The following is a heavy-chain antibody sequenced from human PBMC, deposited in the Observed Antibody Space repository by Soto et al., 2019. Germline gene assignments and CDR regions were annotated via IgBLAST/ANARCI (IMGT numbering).Heavy chain of an antibody. CDR1: GGSISSGDYY. J-gene: IGHJ4*02. V-gene: IGHV4-30-4*01. Sequence: LYFTCTVSGGSISSGDYYWSWIRQPRVKGLEWIGYIYYSGSTYYNPSLKSRVTISVDTSKNQFSLKLSSVTAADTAVYYCARGRGRYYDSSGNDYWGQGTLVTVS. CDR2: IYYSGST. CDR3: ARGRGRYYDSSGNDY. D-gene: IGHD3-22*01.